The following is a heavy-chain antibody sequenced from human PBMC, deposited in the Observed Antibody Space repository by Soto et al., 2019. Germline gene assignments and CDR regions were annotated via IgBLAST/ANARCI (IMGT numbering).Heavy chain of an antibody. D-gene: IGHD2-2*01. CDR1: GFTFSSYW. V-gene: IGHV3-7*01. CDR3: AREIVVVPAAIDPSYYYYYGMDV. J-gene: IGHJ6*02. Sequence: EVQLVESGGGLVQPGGSLRLSCAASGFTFSSYWMSWVRQAPGKGLEWVANIKQDGSEKYYVDSVKGRFTISRDNAKNSLYLQMNSLRAEDTAVYYCAREIVVVPAAIDPSYYYYYGMDVWGQGTTVTVSS. CDR2: IKQDGSEK.